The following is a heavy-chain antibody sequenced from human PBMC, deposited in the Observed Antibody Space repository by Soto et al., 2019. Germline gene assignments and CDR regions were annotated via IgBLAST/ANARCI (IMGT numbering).Heavy chain of an antibody. Sequence: EVQLLESGGGLVQPGGSLRLSCAASGFTFNNYAWTWVRQAPGKGLGWVSAISGGGDTTSYADSVKGRFTVSRDGSKNTLYLQMSSLRAEDTALYYCAKGRGGSGSLTPRVDFWGQGTLVTVSS. CDR2: ISGGGDTT. J-gene: IGHJ4*02. CDR3: AKGRGGSGSLTPRVDF. V-gene: IGHV3-23*01. D-gene: IGHD3-10*01. CDR1: GFTFNNYA.